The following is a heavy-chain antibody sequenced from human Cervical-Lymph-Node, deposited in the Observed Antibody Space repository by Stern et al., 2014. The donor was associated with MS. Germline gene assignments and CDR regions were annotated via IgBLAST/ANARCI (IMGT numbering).Heavy chain of an antibody. V-gene: IGHV3-21*01. J-gene: IGHJ3*02. Sequence: EVQLVQSGGGLVKPGGSLRLSCAASGFTFSSYSMNWVRQAPGKGLEWVSSISSSSSYIYYADSVKGRFTISRDNAKNSLYLQMNSLRAEDTAVYYCARDGVGDPDAFDIWGQGTMVTVSS. CDR3: ARDGVGDPDAFDI. D-gene: IGHD3-3*01. CDR1: GFTFSSYS. CDR2: ISSSSSYI.